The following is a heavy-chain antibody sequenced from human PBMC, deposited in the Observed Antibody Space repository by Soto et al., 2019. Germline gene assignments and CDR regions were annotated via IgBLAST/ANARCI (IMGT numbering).Heavy chain of an antibody. J-gene: IGHJ4*02. CDR3: ASNTRTDFDY. CDR2: ISGSGGST. CDR1: VFTFISYA. D-gene: IGHD5-18*01. Sequence: GWSLRLSCASSVFTFISYAMSWVRQAPGKGLEWVSAISGSGGSTYYADSVKGRFTISRDNAKNSLYLQMNSLRDEDTAVYYCASNTRTDFDYWGQGTLVTVSS. V-gene: IGHV3-23*01.